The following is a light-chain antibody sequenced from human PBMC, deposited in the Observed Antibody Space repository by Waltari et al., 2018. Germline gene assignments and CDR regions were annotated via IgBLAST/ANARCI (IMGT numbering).Light chain of an antibody. V-gene: IGLV1-47*01. CDR2: RND. CDR3: AAWDDSLRGFIM. J-gene: IGLJ3*02. CDR1: TTNIGSTY. Sequence: QSVLTQPPSASGTPGQRVTISCSGSTTNIGSTYVNWYQQLPGAAPKLLIYRNDQRPSGVPDRFSGSKTGTSASLAISGLRSEDEADYYCAAWDDSLRGFIMFGGGTKLTVL.